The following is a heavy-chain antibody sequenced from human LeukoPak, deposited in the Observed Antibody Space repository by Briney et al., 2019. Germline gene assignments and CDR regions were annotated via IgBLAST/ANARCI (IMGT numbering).Heavy chain of an antibody. CDR2: INHSGST. J-gene: IGHJ5*02. CDR3: ARDHLPLWFGEVDKNWFDP. CDR1: GGAFSGYY. Sequence: KSSETLSLTCGVYGGAFSGYYWSWIRQAPGKGLEWIGEINHSGSTNYNPSLKSRVTILVDTSKNQFSLKLSSVTAADTAVYYCARDHLPLWFGEVDKNWFDPWGQGTLDTVSS. V-gene: IGHV4-34*01. D-gene: IGHD3-10*01.